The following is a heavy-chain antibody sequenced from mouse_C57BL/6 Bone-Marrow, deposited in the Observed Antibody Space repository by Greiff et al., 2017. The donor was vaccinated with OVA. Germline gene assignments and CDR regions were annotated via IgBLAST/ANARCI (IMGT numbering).Heavy chain of an antibody. CDR2: IDPSDSYT. D-gene: IGHD2-3*01. CDR1: GYTFTSYW. V-gene: IGHV1-69*01. Sequence: VKLMESGAELVMPGASVKLSCKASGYTFTSYWMHWVKQRPGQGLEWIGEIDPSDSYTNYNQKFKGKSTLTVDKSSSTAYMQLSSLTSEDSAVYYCAREGGIYDGYYASFAYWGQGTLVTVSA. J-gene: IGHJ3*01. CDR3: AREGGIYDGYYASFAY.